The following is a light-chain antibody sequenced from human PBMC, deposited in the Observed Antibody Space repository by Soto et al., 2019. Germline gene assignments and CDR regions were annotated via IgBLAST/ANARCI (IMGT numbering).Light chain of an antibody. V-gene: IGLV1-47*01. J-gene: IGLJ3*02. CDR2: RDS. CDR3: QSYDSSLSVWV. Sequence: QSVLTQPPSASGTPGQRVTISCSESSSSIGSNYIYWYQQLPGTAPKLLIYRDSQRPSGVPDRFSGSKSGTSASLAISGLRSEDEADYYCQSYDSSLSVWVFGGGTQLTVL. CDR1: SSSIGSNY.